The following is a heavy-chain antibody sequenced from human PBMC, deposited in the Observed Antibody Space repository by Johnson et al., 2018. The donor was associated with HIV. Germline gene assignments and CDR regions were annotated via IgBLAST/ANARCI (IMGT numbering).Heavy chain of an antibody. CDR2: ITYDGRNK. V-gene: IGHV3-30*04. Sequence: QVQLVESGGGVVQPGTSLRLACAASGFTFRSYAMHWVRQAPGKGLEWVAVITYDGRNKYYTDSVKGRFIISRDNSKNMTNLQMNGLSDEDTADYYCVRDQGSGWPTNAFDIWGRGTRVTVSS. J-gene: IGHJ3*02. CDR1: GFTFRSYA. CDR3: VRDQGSGWPTNAFDI. D-gene: IGHD6-19*01.